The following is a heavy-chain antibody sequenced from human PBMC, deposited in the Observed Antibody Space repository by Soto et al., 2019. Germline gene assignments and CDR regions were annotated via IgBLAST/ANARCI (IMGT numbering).Heavy chain of an antibody. Sequence: EVQLLESGGGVVHPGGSLRLSCAASGLPFSSHAMSWVRQAPGKGLEWVSSISISGGNTYYADSVRGRFTISRDNSKNTLYLHMNSLTAEDTAIYYCANEIRPNDYWGQGTLVTVSS. J-gene: IGHJ4*02. CDR1: GLPFSSHA. CDR2: ISISGGNT. CDR3: ANEIRPNDY. D-gene: IGHD4-17*01. V-gene: IGHV3-23*01.